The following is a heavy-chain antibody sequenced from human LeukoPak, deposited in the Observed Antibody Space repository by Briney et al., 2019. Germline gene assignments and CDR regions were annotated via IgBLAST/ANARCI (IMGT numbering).Heavy chain of an antibody. CDR2: IIPIFGTA. J-gene: IGHJ3*02. CDR1: GGTFSSYA. CDR3: ARDYYDSSGYYAFDI. V-gene: IGHV1-69*05. D-gene: IGHD3-22*01. Sequence: SVKVSCKASGGTFSSYAISWVRQAPGQELEWMGRIIPIFGTANYAQKFQGRVTITTDESTSTAYMELSSLRSEDAAVYYCARDYYDSSGYYAFDIWGQGTMVTVSS.